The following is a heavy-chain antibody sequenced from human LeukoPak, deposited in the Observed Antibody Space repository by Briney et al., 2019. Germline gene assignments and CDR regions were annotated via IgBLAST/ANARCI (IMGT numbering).Heavy chain of an antibody. D-gene: IGHD3-3*01. CDR3: TRDLHDFWSGSLDYFDY. V-gene: IGHV3-49*03. J-gene: IGHJ4*02. CDR1: GFTFGDYA. CDR2: IRSKAYGWTT. Sequence: GGSLRLSCTASGFTFGDYAMSWFRQAPGKGLEWVGFIRSKAYGWTTEYAASVKGRFTISRDDSKSIAYLQMNSLKTEDTAVYYCTRDLHDFWSGSLDYFDYWGQGTLVTVSS.